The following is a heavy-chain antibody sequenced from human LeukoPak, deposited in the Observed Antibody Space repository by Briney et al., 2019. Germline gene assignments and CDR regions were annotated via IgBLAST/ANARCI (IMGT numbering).Heavy chain of an antibody. Sequence: WGSLRLSCAASGFTFSDYYMSWIRQAPGKGLDSGSDISSTSIYTNYADSVKGRFTISRDNARNSLYLQMNSLRDEDTAVYYCARHDYGGNSGDYWGQGTLVTVSS. J-gene: IGHJ4*02. CDR3: ARHDYGGNSGDY. V-gene: IGHV3-11*06. CDR1: GFTFSDYY. D-gene: IGHD4-23*01. CDR2: ISSTSIYT.